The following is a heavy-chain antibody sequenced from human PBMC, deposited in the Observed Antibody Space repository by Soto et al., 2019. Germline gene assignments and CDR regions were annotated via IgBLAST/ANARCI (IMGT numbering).Heavy chain of an antibody. Sequence: ESLKISCKGSGYSFTSYWIGWVRQMPGKGLEWKGIIYPGDSDTRYIPSFQGQVTISADKSISTAYLQWSSLKASDTAMYYCARHYCSGGSCYSYHYYMDVWGKGTTVTVSS. D-gene: IGHD2-15*01. CDR3: ARHYCSGGSCYSYHYYMDV. J-gene: IGHJ6*03. CDR2: IYPGDSDT. CDR1: GYSFTSYW. V-gene: IGHV5-51*01.